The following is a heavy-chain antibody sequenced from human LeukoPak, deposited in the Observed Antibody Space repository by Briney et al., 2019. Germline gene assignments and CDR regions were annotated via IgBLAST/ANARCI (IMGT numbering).Heavy chain of an antibody. CDR3: AKDIADSSGYSLDY. D-gene: IGHD3-22*01. Sequence: IPSETLSLTCTVSGGSIGSYYLTWIRQPPGKGLEWIGSIFYSGKAYYNPSLKSRVTISLDRSKNQFSLKLNSVTAADTALYYCAKDIADSSGYSLDYWGQGTLVTVSS. CDR2: IFYSGKA. J-gene: IGHJ4*02. CDR1: GGSIGSYY. V-gene: IGHV4-59*12.